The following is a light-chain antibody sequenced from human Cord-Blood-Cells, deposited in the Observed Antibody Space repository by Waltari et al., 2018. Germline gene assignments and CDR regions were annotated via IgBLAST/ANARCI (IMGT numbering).Light chain of an antibody. Sequence: DIVMTQSPDSLAVSLGERATINCKSSQSVLYSSNNKNYLAWYQQKPGQPPKLLIYWASTRESGVPDRFSGSGSGTDFTLTISSLQAEDVAVIYCQQYYSTPFTFGPGTKVDIK. J-gene: IGKJ3*01. CDR3: QQYYSTPFT. CDR2: WAS. V-gene: IGKV4-1*01. CDR1: QSVLYSSNNKNY.